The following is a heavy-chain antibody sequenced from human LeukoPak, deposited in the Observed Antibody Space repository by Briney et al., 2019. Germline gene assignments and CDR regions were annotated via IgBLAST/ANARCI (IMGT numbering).Heavy chain of an antibody. D-gene: IGHD1-26*01. CDR1: GFTFSSYS. CDR2: ISSDSHYI. Sequence: PGGSLRLSFVASGFTFSSYSMSWVPQAPGKGLDWVSSISSDSHYIYYAESVKGRFTISRDNAKNSLYLQMNSVRAEDTAVYYCARFIVGDSSSDVDYWGQGTLVTVSS. J-gene: IGHJ4*02. CDR3: ARFIVGDSSSDVDY. V-gene: IGHV3-21*01.